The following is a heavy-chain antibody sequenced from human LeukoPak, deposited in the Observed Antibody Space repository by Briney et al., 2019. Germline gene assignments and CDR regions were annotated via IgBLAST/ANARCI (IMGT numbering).Heavy chain of an antibody. CDR2: IYYSGST. D-gene: IGHD2-2*01. CDR1: GGSISSGSYY. J-gene: IGHJ4*02. Sequence: SQTLSLTCTVSGGSISSGSYYWGWIRQPPGKGLEWIGSIYYSGSTYYNPSLKSRVTISVDTSKNQFSLKLSSVTAADTAVYYCARTLKYCSSTSCYKGYFDYWGQGTLVTVSS. V-gene: IGHV4-39*01. CDR3: ARTLKYCSSTSCYKGYFDY.